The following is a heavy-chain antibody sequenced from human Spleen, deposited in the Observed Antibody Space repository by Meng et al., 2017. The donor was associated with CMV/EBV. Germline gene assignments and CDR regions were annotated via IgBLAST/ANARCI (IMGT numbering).Heavy chain of an antibody. CDR3: ARWGDGSNFRWDLGTGFDL. D-gene: IGHD5-24*01. J-gene: IGHJ4*02. V-gene: IGHV1-69*06. CDR2: LIPVFGAA. CDR1: FTPPA. Sequence: FTPPAISWVRQAPGQGLEWMGGLIPVFGAAKYAQRFQARVTISADISTNTAYMELSSLTSEDTAVYFCARWGDGSNFRWDLGTGFDLWGQGTLVTVSS.